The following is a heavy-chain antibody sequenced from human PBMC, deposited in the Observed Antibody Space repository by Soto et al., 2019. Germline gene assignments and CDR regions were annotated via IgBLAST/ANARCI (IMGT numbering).Heavy chain of an antibody. CDR1: GYSFTSYW. D-gene: IGHD2-21*02. CDR2: IYPGDSDT. Sequence: GESLKISCKGSGYSFTSYWIGWVRQMPGKGLEWMGIIYPGDSDTRYSPSFQGQVTISADKSISTAYLQWSSLKASDTAMYYCARHGDPRYYYYGMDVWGQGTTVTVSS. V-gene: IGHV5-51*01. J-gene: IGHJ6*02. CDR3: ARHGDPRYYYYGMDV.